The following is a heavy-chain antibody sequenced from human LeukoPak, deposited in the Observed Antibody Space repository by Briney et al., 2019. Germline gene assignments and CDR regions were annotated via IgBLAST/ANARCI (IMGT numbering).Heavy chain of an antibody. D-gene: IGHD1-26*01. CDR2: IHPGHFDT. Sequence: GESLKISCKGSGYSFTSYWIGWVRQMPGKGLEWMGIIHPGHFDTRYSPSFQGQVTISADKSISTAYLQCNSLKASDTAMYYCARLSGSYYSNFDYWGQGTLVTVFS. CDR1: GYSFTSYW. V-gene: IGHV5-51*01. CDR3: ARLSGSYYSNFDY. J-gene: IGHJ4*02.